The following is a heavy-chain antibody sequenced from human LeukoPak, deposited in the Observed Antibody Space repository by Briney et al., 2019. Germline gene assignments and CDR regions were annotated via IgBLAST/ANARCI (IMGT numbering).Heavy chain of an antibody. V-gene: IGHV1-18*01. CDR1: GYTFTSYG. Sequence: ASVKVSCKASGYTFTSYGISWVRQAPGQGLEWMGWISPYNGNTNYAQKLQGRVTMTMDTSTSTAYMELRRLRSDDTAVYYCGRDRYYYDSSGYPTAPDYWGQGTLVTVSS. J-gene: IGHJ4*02. D-gene: IGHD3-22*01. CDR3: GRDRYYYDSSGYPTAPDY. CDR2: ISPYNGNT.